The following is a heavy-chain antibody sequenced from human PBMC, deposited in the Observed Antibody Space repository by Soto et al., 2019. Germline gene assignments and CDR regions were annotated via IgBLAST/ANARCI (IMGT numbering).Heavy chain of an antibody. CDR3: TRWKETYTDY. Sequence: GGSLRLSRTASGYIFWGYAMSWFRQAPGKGLEWVAFIRSKPFGGTTEYAASVEGRFTVSRDESKPIAYLQMDSLKTEDTAVYYGTRWKETYTDYWGLGTLVTVSS. CDR1: GYIFWGYA. D-gene: IGHD1-1*01. V-gene: IGHV3-49*03. CDR2: IRSKPFGGTT. J-gene: IGHJ4*02.